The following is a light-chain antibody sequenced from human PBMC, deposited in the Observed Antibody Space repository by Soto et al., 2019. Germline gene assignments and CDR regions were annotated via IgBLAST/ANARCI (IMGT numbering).Light chain of an antibody. CDR2: SAT. CDR1: QSVVYSSNNKNY. V-gene: IGKV4-1*01. CDR3: QQYYSTPIT. J-gene: IGKJ5*01. Sequence: IVMTQSPESVAVSLGESATINCKYSQSVVYSSNNKNYVSWHQQRPRPPPHLLIYSATTPKSGLADRSSGSASAKDSPTTSSRLPAEDAADYYRQQYYSTPITFGQGTRLE.